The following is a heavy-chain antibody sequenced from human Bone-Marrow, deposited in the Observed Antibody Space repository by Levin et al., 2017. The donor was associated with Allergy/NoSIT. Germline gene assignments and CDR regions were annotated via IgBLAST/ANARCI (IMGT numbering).Heavy chain of an antibody. CDR2: INPSDTTT. CDR1: GYSFTSYY. V-gene: IGHV1-46*01. CDR3: AREYSTGYNYYKSFDY. Sequence: GESLKISCKSSGYSFTSYYMHWVRQAPGQGLEWLGLINPSDTTTDYAPKFRGRVTMTRDTSTSTDYMELSSLRSEDTAVYYCAREYSTGYNYYKSFDYWGQGTQVTVSS. J-gene: IGHJ4*02. D-gene: IGHD2-8*02.